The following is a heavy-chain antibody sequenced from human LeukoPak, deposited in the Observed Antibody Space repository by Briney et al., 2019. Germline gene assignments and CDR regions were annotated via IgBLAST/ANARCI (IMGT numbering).Heavy chain of an antibody. CDR2: INPNSGGT. CDR3: ARGVSYYYDSSGQTFDY. J-gene: IGHJ4*02. CDR1: GYTFTGYY. D-gene: IGHD3-22*01. V-gene: IGHV1-2*02. Sequence: GASVKVSCKASGYTFTGYYMHWVRQAPGQGLEWMGWINPNSGGTNYAQKFQGRVTMTRDTSISTAYMELSRLRSDDTAVYYCARGVSYYYDSSGQTFDYWGQGTLVTVSS.